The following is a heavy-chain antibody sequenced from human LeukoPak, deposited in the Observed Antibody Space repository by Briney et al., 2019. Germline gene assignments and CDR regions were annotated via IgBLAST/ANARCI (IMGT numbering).Heavy chain of an antibody. J-gene: IGHJ4*02. Sequence: SETLSLTCTVSGGSISSYYWSWIRQPPGKGLEWIGYIYYSGSTNYNPSLKSRVTISVDTSKNQFSLKLSSVTAADTAVYYCARGGLNPYDYDFWSGYLSTWDYWGQGTLVTVSS. CDR2: IYYSGST. D-gene: IGHD3-3*01. CDR1: GGSISSYY. V-gene: IGHV4-59*01. CDR3: ARGGLNPYDYDFWSGYLSTWDY.